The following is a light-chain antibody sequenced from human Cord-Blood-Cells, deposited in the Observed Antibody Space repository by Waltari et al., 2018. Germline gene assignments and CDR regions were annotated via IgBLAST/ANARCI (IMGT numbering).Light chain of an antibody. V-gene: IGLV2-14*01. J-gene: IGLJ1*01. CDR3: SSYTSSSTLV. CDR1: SSDVGGYNY. Sequence: QSALTQPASVSGSPGQSLTISCTGTSSDVGGYNYVSWYQQHPGKAPKLMIYDVSNRPSGVSNRFSGSKFGNTASLTISGLQAEDEADYYCSSYTSSSTLVFGTGTKVTVL. CDR2: DVS.